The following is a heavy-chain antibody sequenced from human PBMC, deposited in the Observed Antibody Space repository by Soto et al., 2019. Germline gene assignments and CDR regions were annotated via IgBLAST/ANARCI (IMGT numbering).Heavy chain of an antibody. CDR3: ARDYDFWSGMPMAV. CDR2: IYSGGST. D-gene: IGHD3-3*01. V-gene: IGHV3-66*01. Sequence: GWSLRLSCASSGFTVRSNYMSWVRQAPGKGLEWVSVIYSGGSTYYADSVKGRFTISRDNSKNTLYLQMNSLRAEDTAVYYCARDYDFWSGMPMAVWGKGTTVTVSS. CDR1: GFTVRSNY. J-gene: IGHJ6*03.